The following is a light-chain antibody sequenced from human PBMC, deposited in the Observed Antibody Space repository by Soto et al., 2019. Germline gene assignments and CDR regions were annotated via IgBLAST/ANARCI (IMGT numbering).Light chain of an antibody. J-gene: IGLJ1*01. V-gene: IGLV2-8*01. Sequence: QSALTQPPSASGSPGQSVTISCTGTSTDVGGYDYVSWYQQHPGKVPKLMIYEVNKRPSGVPDRFSGSKSGNTASLTVSGLQPEDEADYYFTSYEGGNNVFGTGTKLTVL. CDR3: TSYEGGNNV. CDR2: EVN. CDR1: STDVGGYDY.